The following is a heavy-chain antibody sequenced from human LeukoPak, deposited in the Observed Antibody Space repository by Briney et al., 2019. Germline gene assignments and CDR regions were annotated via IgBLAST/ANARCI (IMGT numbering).Heavy chain of an antibody. V-gene: IGHV3-48*01. CDR2: ISSNSATV. Sequence: PGGSLRLSCAASGFTFSSYSMNWVRQAPGKGPEWLSCISSNSATVYYADSVKGRFTVSRDNAKNSLYLQMNSLGAEDTAVYYCARDTRSLMDVWGQGTTVTVSS. D-gene: IGHD3-16*02. CDR1: GFTFSSYS. J-gene: IGHJ6*02. CDR3: ARDTRSLMDV.